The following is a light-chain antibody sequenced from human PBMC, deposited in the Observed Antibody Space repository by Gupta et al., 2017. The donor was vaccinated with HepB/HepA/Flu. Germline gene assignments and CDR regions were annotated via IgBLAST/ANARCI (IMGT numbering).Light chain of an antibody. CDR3: QSYDTSLGGPYV. V-gene: IGLV1-40*01. Sequence: SVLTQPPSVSGPPGPRVSISCPGSSSNIGAGYDVHWYQQLPGTAPKLLIYDNTNRPSGVPDRFSGSNSGTSASLAITGLQAEDEAAYYCQSYDTSLGGPYVFGTGTKITVL. CDR2: DNT. CDR1: SSNIGAGYD. J-gene: IGLJ1*01.